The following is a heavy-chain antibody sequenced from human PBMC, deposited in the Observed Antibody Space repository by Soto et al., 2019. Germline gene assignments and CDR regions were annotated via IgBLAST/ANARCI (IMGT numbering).Heavy chain of an antibody. V-gene: IGHV4-59*01. CDR1: VGSISTYY. CDR3: ARGTPEITLVRGIMISFEP. J-gene: IGHJ5*02. D-gene: IGHD3-10*01. CDR2: IYYSGST. Sequence: SETLSLTCTVSVGSISTYYWSCIRQPPGKGLEWIGYIYYSGSTKYNPSLKSRVTISVDTSKNQFSLKLNSVTAADTAVYYCARGTPEITLVRGIMISFEPWGQGTLVTVS.